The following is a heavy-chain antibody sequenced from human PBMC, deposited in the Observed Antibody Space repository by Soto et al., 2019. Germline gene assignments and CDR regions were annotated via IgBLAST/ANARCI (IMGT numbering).Heavy chain of an antibody. Sequence: QVQLVQSGAEVKKPGASVKVSCKASGYTFTSYYMHWVRQAPGQGLEWMGIINPSGGSTSYAQKFQGRVTRPRDTSTRTGYRELRSLRSEDTAVQYCAREAIEDVATILGDYWGQGTLVTVSS. CDR1: GYTFTSYY. J-gene: IGHJ4*02. D-gene: IGHD5-12*01. CDR2: INPSGGST. V-gene: IGHV1-46*03. CDR3: AREAIEDVATILGDY.